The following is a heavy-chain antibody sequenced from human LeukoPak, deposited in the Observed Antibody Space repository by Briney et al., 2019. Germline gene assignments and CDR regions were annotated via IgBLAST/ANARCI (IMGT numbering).Heavy chain of an antibody. CDR3: ARGRGWFGELTLARFDY. CDR1: GFTFSTYE. D-gene: IGHD3-10*01. J-gene: IGHJ4*02. V-gene: IGHV3-48*03. CDR2: ISSSGSNI. Sequence: GGSLILSCVPSGFTFSTYEMSWVRQAPGKGLEWVSYISSSGSNIYYADSVKGRVTVSRDNAKNSLYLQMNSLRVEDTAVYYCARGRGWFGELTLARFDYWGQGTLVTVSS.